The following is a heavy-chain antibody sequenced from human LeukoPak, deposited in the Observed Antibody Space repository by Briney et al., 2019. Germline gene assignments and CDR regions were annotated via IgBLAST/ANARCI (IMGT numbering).Heavy chain of an antibody. CDR1: GFTFSSYE. Sequence: GGSLRLSCAASGFTFSSYEMNWVRQAPGKGLEWVSSISSSSSYIYYADSVKGRFTISRDNAKNSLYLQMNSLRAEDTAVYYCARGRRTGDLDYWGQGTLVTVSS. CDR3: ARGRRTGDLDY. CDR2: ISSSSSYI. V-gene: IGHV3-21*04. D-gene: IGHD7-27*01. J-gene: IGHJ4*02.